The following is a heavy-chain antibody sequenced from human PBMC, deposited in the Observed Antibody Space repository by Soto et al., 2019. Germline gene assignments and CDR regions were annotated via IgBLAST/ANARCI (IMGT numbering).Heavy chain of an antibody. V-gene: IGHV3-48*01. J-gene: IGHJ4*02. Sequence: EVQLVESGGGLVQPGGSLRLSCAASGFTFSSYSMNWVRQAPGKGLEWVSYMSSSSSTIYYADSVKGRFTISRDNANNSLYLQMKSLIAEDTAVYYCARGPRAMGRGVNLNFDYWGQGTLVTVSS. D-gene: IGHD3-10*01. CDR1: GFTFSSYS. CDR2: MSSSSSTI. CDR3: ARGPRAMGRGVNLNFDY.